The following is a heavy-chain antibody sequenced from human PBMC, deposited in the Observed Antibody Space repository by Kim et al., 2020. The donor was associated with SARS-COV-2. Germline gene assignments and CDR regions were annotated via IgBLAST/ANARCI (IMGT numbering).Heavy chain of an antibody. J-gene: IGHJ1*01. V-gene: IGHV3-30*02. D-gene: IGHD4-17*01. CDR3: AILYLTTVVTGSH. Sequence: YADSVKGRFTISRDNSKNTLYLQMNSLRAEDTAVYYWAILYLTTVVTGSHWGQGTLVTVSS.